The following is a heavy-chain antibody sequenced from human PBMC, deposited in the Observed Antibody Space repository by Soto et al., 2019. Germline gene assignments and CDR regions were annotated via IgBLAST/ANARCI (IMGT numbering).Heavy chain of an antibody. D-gene: IGHD2-15*01. CDR3: AVSHCSGGSCKDHHNYYYYYMDV. CDR2: IYYSGST. J-gene: IGHJ6*03. V-gene: IGHV4-31*03. Sequence: PSETLSLTCTVSGGSISSGGYYWSWIRQHPGKGLEWIGYIYYSGSTYYNPSLKSRVTISVDTSKNQFSLKLSSVTAADTAVYYCAVSHCSGGSCKDHHNYYYYYMDVWGKGTTVTVSS. CDR1: GGSISSGGYY.